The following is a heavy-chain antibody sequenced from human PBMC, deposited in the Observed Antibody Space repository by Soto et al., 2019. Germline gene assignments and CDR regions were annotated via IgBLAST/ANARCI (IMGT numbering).Heavy chain of an antibody. D-gene: IGHD3-10*01. CDR3: AKKVNSGPGSQYFDY. CDR2: FRSSGDDGTT. CDR1: GFTFSSYS. Sequence: GASLRLSCAASGFTFSSYSMSWVRQAPGKGLEWVSGFRSSGDDGTTYYADSVKGRFTISRDNSKNTLFLQMDNLRAEDTAIYYCAKKVNSGPGSQYFDYWGQGTLVTVSS. V-gene: IGHV3-23*01. J-gene: IGHJ4*02.